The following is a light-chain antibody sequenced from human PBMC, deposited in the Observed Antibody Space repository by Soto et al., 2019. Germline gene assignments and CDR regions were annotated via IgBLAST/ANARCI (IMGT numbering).Light chain of an antibody. CDR1: QSVSATY. J-gene: IGKJ1*01. CDR3: QQYGSAPWA. V-gene: IGKV3-20*01. CDR2: GAS. Sequence: VLTQSPGTLSLSPGERATLSCRASQSVSATYIAWYQQKSGQAPRLLLYGASSRATGIPDRFSGSGSGTEFTLTIDRLEPEDPETYYCQQYGSAPWAFVQGTKVDI.